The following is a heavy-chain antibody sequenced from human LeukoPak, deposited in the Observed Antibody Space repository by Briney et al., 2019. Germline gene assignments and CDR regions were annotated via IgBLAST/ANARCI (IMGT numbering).Heavy chain of an antibody. V-gene: IGHV4-34*12. D-gene: IGHD5/OR15-5a*01. Sequence: PSETLSLTCAVSGGPFTGSYWSWVRQPPGKGLEWIGEIIHTGNTNYSPSLKSRVTISVDTSKNQFSLKLSSVTAADTAVYYCARDSSTTHYYYYGMDVWGQGTTVTVSS. CDR2: IIHTGNT. CDR1: GGPFTGSY. CDR3: ARDSSTTHYYYYGMDV. J-gene: IGHJ6*02.